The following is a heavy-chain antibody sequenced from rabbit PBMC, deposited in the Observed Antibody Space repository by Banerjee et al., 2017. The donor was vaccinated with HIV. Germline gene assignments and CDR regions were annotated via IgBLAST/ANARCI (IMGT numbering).Heavy chain of an antibody. CDR1: GFSFSSSYC. CDR3: ARAAGYAGYITYYGMDL. V-gene: IGHV1S45*01. D-gene: IGHD7-1*01. CDR2: IYAGSSGST. J-gene: IGHJ6*01. Sequence: QEQLEESGGDLVKPEGSLTLTCTASGFSFSSSYCMCWVRQAPGKGLEWIGCIYAGSSGSTYYANWAKGRFTISKTSSTTVTLQMTSLTAADTATYFCARAAGYAGYITYYGMDLWGPGTLVTVS.